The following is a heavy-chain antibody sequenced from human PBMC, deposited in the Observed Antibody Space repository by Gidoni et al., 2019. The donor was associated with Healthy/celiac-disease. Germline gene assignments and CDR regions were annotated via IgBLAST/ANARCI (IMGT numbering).Heavy chain of an antibody. CDR3: AKVIAAAGRLCVYFDY. CDR2: ISGSGGST. CDR1: GFTFSSYA. D-gene: IGHD6-13*01. J-gene: IGHJ4*02. V-gene: IGHV3-23*01. Sequence: EVQLLESGGGLVQPGGSLRLSCAASGFTFSSYALSWVRQAPGKWLGWVSAISGSGGSTYYADSVKGRFTISRDNSKNTLYLQMNSLRAEDTAVYYCAKVIAAAGRLCVYFDYWGQGTLVTVSS.